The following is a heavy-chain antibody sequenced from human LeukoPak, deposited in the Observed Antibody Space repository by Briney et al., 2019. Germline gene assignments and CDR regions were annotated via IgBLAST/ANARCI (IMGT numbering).Heavy chain of an antibody. CDR2: IKSKTDGGTT. CDR1: GFIFSNAW. J-gene: IGHJ4*02. CDR3: TTATSY. Sequence: GGSLRLSCADSGFIFSNAWVTWVRQAPGKGLEWVGRIKSKTDGGTTAYAAPVKGRFTISRDDSKNTVYLQMRSLKIEDTALYYCTTATSYWGQGSLVTVSS. V-gene: IGHV3-15*01.